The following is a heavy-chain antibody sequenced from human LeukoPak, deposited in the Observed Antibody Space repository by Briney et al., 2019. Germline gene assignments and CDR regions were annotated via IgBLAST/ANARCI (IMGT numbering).Heavy chain of an antibody. CDR3: ARDYFGSGFFDF. J-gene: IGHJ4*02. CDR1: GFTFSSYE. D-gene: IGHD3-10*01. V-gene: IGHV3-48*03. CDR2: ITSGGSTI. Sequence: GGSLRLSCAASGFTFSSYEMNWVRQAPGKGLEWVSYITSGGSTIYYADFVKGRFTISRDNARNSLYLQMNSLRAEDSAVYYCARDYFGSGFFDFWGQGTLVTVSS.